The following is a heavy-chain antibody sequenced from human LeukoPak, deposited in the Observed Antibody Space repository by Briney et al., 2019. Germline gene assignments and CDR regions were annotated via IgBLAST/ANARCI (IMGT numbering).Heavy chain of an antibody. Sequence: PGGSLRLSCAASGFTFSSYAMSWVRQAPGKGLEWVSTISGSGGSTYYADSVKGRFTISRDNSKNTLYLQMSSLRAEDTAVYYCAKGLRPMTPVITTFDYWGQGTLVTVSS. D-gene: IGHD4-23*01. CDR1: GFTFSSYA. CDR2: ISGSGGST. J-gene: IGHJ4*02. V-gene: IGHV3-23*01. CDR3: AKGLRPMTPVITTFDY.